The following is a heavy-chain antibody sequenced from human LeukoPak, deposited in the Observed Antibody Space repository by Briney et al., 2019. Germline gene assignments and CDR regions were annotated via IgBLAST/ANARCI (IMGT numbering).Heavy chain of an antibody. J-gene: IGHJ3*02. CDR3: AKLREAFDI. CDR2: IHYSGST. Sequence: SETLSLTCTVSGGSISSYYWSWIRQPPGKGLEWIGYIHYSGSTNYNPSLKSRVTISVDTSKNQFSLKLSSVTAADTAVYYCAKLREAFDIWGQGTMVTVSS. D-gene: IGHD1-26*01. CDR1: GGSISSYY. V-gene: IGHV4-59*08.